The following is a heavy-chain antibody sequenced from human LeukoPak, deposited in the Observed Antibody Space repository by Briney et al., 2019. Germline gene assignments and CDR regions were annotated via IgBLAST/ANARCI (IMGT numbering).Heavy chain of an antibody. Sequence: GGSLRLSCAASGFTFRSYWMSWVRQAPGKGLEWVANIKQDGSEKYYVDSVKGRFTISRDNAKNSLYLQMNSLRAEDTAVCYCARLGGLLWFGYYFDYWGQGTLVTVSS. CDR3: ARLGGLLWFGYYFDY. J-gene: IGHJ4*02. CDR1: GFTFRSYW. D-gene: IGHD3-10*01. V-gene: IGHV3-7*01. CDR2: IKQDGSEK.